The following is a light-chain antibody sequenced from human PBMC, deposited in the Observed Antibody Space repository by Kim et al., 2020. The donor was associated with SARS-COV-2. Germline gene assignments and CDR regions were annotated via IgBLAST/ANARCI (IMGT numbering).Light chain of an antibody. CDR1: QTIRTY. V-gene: IGKV1-39*01. Sequence: DILMTQSPSSLSASVGGRVTITCRASQTIRTYLNWYQQKPGKAPKLLIYAASSLESGVPSRFSGSGSGTDFTLTISSLQPEDFVTYYCQQIYSAPFTFGPGTKVDIK. CDR3: QQIYSAPFT. J-gene: IGKJ3*01. CDR2: AAS.